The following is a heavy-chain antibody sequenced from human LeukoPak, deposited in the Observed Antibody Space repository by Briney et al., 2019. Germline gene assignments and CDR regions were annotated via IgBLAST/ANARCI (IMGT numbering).Heavy chain of an antibody. J-gene: IGHJ4*02. D-gene: IGHD4-11*01. CDR3: ARDPGTVTTGNYFDY. Sequence: GGSLRLSCAASGFTFSDYYMSWTRQAPGKGLEWVSYISSSGSTIYYADSVKGRFTISRDNAKNSLYLQMNSLRAEDTAVYYCARDPGTVTTGNYFDYWGQGTLVTVSS. CDR1: GFTFSDYY. V-gene: IGHV3-11*01. CDR2: ISSSGSTI.